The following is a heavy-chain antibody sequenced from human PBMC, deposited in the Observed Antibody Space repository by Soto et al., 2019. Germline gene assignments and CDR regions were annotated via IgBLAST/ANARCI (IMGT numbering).Heavy chain of an antibody. V-gene: IGHV1-18*01. CDR1: GYTFTSYG. Sequence: ASVKVSCKASGYTFTSYGISWVRQAPGQGLEWMGWISAYNGNTNYAQKVQGRVTMTTDVSTSTAYMELRSLRSDDTAVYYCARDTNVLLWFGELLSDINYGMDVWGQGTTVTVSS. CDR3: ARDTNVLLWFGELLSDINYGMDV. J-gene: IGHJ6*02. D-gene: IGHD3-10*01. CDR2: ISAYNGNT.